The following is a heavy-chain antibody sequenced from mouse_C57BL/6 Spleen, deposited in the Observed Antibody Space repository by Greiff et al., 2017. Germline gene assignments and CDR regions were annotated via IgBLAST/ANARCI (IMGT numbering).Heavy chain of an antibody. Sequence: QVQLQQPGAELVKPGASVKMSCKASGYTFTSYWITWVKQRPGQGLEWIGDIYPGSGSTNYNEKFKSKATLTVDTSSSTAYMQLSSLTSEDSAVYYCARSFYSKEYFDYWGQGTTLTVSS. CDR1: GYTFTSYW. D-gene: IGHD2-5*01. CDR2: IYPGSGST. J-gene: IGHJ2*01. CDR3: ARSFYSKEYFDY. V-gene: IGHV1-55*01.